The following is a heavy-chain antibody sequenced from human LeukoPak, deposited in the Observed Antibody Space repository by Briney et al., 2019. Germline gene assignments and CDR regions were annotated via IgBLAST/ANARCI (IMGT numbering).Heavy chain of an antibody. CDR3: ARARYLTGSRDDAFDI. Sequence: ASVKLCCTASGYTFPRYGISWVRQAPGQGLEWMAWISAYNGNTDYAQKLQGRVTMTTDTSTSTAYMELRSLRSDDTAVYYCARARYLTGSRDDAFDIWGEGTVAAVSS. CDR2: ISAYNGNT. D-gene: IGHD1-26*01. V-gene: IGHV1-18*01. J-gene: IGHJ3*02. CDR1: GYTFPRYG.